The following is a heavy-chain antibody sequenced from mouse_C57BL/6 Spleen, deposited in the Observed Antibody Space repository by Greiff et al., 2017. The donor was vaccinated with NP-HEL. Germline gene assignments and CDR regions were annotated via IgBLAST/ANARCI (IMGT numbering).Heavy chain of an antibody. CDR1: GYTFTSYW. CDR3: AAYYSNYLDY. CDR2: IDPSDSYT. Sequence: QVQLQQPGAELVMPGASVKLSCKASGYTFTSYWMHWVKQRPGQGLEWIGEIDPSDSYTNYNQKFKGKSTLTVDTSSSTAYMQLSSLTSEDSAVYYCAAYYSNYLDYWGQGTSVTVSS. D-gene: IGHD2-5*01. J-gene: IGHJ4*01. V-gene: IGHV1-69*01.